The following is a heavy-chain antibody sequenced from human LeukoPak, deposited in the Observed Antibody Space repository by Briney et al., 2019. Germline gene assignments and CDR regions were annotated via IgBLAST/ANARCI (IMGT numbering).Heavy chain of an antibody. J-gene: IGHJ4*02. CDR3: ERDFKMVRGVIIKYFDY. D-gene: IGHD3-10*01. Sequence: GASVKVSCKASGYTFTIYGISWVRQAPGQGLEWMGWISAYNGNTNYAQKLQGRVTLTTDTSTSTAYMELRSLRSDDTAVYYCERDFKMVRGVIIKYFDYWGQGTPVTVSS. CDR1: GYTFTIYG. CDR2: ISAYNGNT. V-gene: IGHV1-18*01.